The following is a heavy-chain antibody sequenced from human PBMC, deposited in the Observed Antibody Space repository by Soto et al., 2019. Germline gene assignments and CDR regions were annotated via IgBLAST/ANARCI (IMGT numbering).Heavy chain of an antibody. CDR2: ISVYNGNT. CDR3: ARDEWQQLVLIEY. CDR1: GYTFTNHG. J-gene: IGHJ4*02. D-gene: IGHD6-13*01. Sequence: ASVKVSCKASGYTFTNHGISWVRQAPGQGLEWMGWISVYNGNTNYAQKFQGRVTMTTDTSTSTAYMELRSLTSDDTAVYYCARDEWQQLVLIEYWGQGTLVTVAS. V-gene: IGHV1-18*01.